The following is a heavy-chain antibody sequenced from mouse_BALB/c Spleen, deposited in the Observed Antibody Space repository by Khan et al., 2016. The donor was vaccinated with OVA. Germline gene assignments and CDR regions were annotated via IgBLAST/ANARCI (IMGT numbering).Heavy chain of an antibody. CDR3: ARVYGGDFDY. V-gene: IGHV3-2*02. CDR2: ISYSGNT. Sequence: EVQLQESGPGLVKPSQSLSLTCTVTGYSITSDYAWNWIRQFPGNKLEWMGFISYSGNTKYNPSLKSQISITRDTSENQFFLQLNSVTTEDTATXYCARVYGGDFDYWGQGTTLTVSS. CDR1: GYSITSDYA. D-gene: IGHD1-1*01. J-gene: IGHJ2*01.